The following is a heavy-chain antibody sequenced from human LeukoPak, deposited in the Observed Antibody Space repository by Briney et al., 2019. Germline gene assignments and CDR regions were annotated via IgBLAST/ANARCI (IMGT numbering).Heavy chain of an antibody. J-gene: IGHJ4*02. V-gene: IGHV4-34*01. CDR1: GGSFSGYY. D-gene: IGHD4-17*01. Sequence: SETLSLTCAVYGGSFSGYYWSWIRQPPGKGLEWIGKINYSGSTNYNPSLKSRVTISVDTSKNQFSLKLSSVTAADTAVYYCARIPGLRSDFFDYWGQGTLVTVSS. CDR2: INYSGST. CDR3: ARIPGLRSDFFDY.